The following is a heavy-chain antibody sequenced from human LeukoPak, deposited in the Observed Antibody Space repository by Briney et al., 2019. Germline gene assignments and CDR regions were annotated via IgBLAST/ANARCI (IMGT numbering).Heavy chain of an antibody. CDR3: ASLKNYYDSSGYLVTDAFDI. D-gene: IGHD3-22*01. J-gene: IGHJ3*02. V-gene: IGHV1-18*01. CDR1: GYTFTSYD. Sequence: ASVKVSCKASGYTFTSYDIHWVRQATGQGLEWMGWISGYNGNTNYAQKLQGRVTMTTDTSTSTAYMELRSLKSDDTAVYYCASLKNYYDSSGYLVTDAFDIWGQGTMVTVSS. CDR2: ISGYNGNT.